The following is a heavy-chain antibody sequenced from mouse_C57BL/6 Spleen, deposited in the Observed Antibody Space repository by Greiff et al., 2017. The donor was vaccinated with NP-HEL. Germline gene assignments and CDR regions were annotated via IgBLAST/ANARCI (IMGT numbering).Heavy chain of an antibody. D-gene: IGHD2-12*01. V-gene: IGHV1-59*01. CDR3: ARGYSLMDY. Sequence: VKLQQPGAELVRPGTSVKLSCKASGYTFTSYWMHWVKQRPGQGLEWIGVIDPSDSSTNYNQKFKGKATLTVDTSSSTAYMQLSSLTSEDSAVYYCARGYSLMDYWGQGTSVTVSS. CDR2: IDPSDSST. CDR1: GYTFTSYW. J-gene: IGHJ4*01.